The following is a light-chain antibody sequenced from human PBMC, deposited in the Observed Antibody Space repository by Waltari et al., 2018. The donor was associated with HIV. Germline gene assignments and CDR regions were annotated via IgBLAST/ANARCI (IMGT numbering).Light chain of an antibody. J-gene: IGLJ2*01. Sequence: QSVLTPPPSASRTPGPRVTISCSGSSSNLGRYYVYWYQQLPGTAPKLLIYRNNQRPSGVPDRFSGSKSGTSASLAISGLRSEDEADYYCAAWADSLSAVVFGGGTKLTVL. CDR2: RNN. CDR3: AAWADSLSAVV. V-gene: IGLV1-47*01. CDR1: SSNLGRYY.